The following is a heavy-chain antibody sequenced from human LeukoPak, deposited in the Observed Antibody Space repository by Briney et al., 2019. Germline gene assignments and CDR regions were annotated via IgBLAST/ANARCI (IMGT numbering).Heavy chain of an antibody. CDR3: ARARGSGSYYGHDYYYYYYMDV. CDR1: GYTFTTDY. V-gene: IGHV1-46*01. CDR2: INPSGGST. J-gene: IGHJ6*03. Sequence: ASVKVSCKASGYTFTTDYIHWVRQAPGQGLEWMGIINPSGGSTTYAQKFQGRVIMTGETSTSTVYMELRSLRSEDTAVYYCARARGSGSYYGHDYYYYYYMDVWGQGTTVTVSS. D-gene: IGHD3-10*01.